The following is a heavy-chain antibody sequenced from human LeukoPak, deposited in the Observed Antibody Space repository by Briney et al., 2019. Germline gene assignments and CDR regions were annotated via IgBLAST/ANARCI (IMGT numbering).Heavy chain of an antibody. CDR3: AREPYGSGGFDY. D-gene: IGHD3-10*01. V-gene: IGHV4-59*01. Sequence: SETLSLTCTVSGGSITSYYWTWIRQPPGKGLEWIGYIYYSGSTHYNPSLKSRVTISVDTSKNQFSLKLSSVTAADTAVYYCAREPYGSGGFDYWGQGTLVTVSS. CDR2: IYYSGST. CDR1: GGSITSYY. J-gene: IGHJ4*02.